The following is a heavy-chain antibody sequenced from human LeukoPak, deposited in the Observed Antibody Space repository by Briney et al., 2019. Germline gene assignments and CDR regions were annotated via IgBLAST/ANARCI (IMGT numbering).Heavy chain of an antibody. CDR3: AMVGDIVVVPAAMRKCCAFDI. D-gene: IGHD2-2*01. Sequence: NPSETLSLTCNVSGGSINSYYWSWIRQPPGKGLEWIGYIYYSGSTNHNPSLKSRVTISVDTSKNQFSLKLSSVTAADTAVYYCAMVGDIVVVPAAMRKCCAFDIWGQGTMVTVSS. J-gene: IGHJ3*02. V-gene: IGHV4-59*08. CDR1: GGSINSYY. CDR2: IYYSGST.